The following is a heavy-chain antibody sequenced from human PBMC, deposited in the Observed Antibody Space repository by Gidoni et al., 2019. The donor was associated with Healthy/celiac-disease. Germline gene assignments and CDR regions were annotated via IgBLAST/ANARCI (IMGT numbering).Heavy chain of an antibody. CDR2: ISSSGSTI. Sequence: EVQLVESGGGLVQPGGSLRLSCEASGFTFSRYEMTWVRQAQGKGLEWVSYISSSGSTIYYADSVKGRFTISRDNAKNSLYLQMNSLRAEDTAVYYCARFGNYYDSSGYYQLGHNFDYWGQGTLVTVSS. CDR3: ARFGNYYDSSGYYQLGHNFDY. V-gene: IGHV3-48*03. CDR1: GFTFSRYE. D-gene: IGHD3-22*01. J-gene: IGHJ4*02.